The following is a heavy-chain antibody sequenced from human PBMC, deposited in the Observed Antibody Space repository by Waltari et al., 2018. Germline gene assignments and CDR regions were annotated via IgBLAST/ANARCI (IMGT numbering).Heavy chain of an antibody. CDR2: ISRGGSRT. CDR3: AKCTGGSCYGIDY. CDR1: GFCYSSYA. J-gene: IGHJ4*02. D-gene: IGHD2-15*01. Sequence: EVQLLESGGGLVQPGGSLRLSCAVSGFCYSSYAITWVREVPGKGLERVSFISRGGSRTSYGYSVKGRFTISRDISKNTLYLQMDSLRAEDTAVYFCAKCTGGSCYGIDYWGQGILVTVSS. V-gene: IGHV3-23*03.